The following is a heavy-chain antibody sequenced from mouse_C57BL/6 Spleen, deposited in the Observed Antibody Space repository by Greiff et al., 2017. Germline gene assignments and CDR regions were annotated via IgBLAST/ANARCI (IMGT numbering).Heavy chain of an antibody. CDR3: AFYYYGSRYWYFGV. J-gene: IGHJ1*03. V-gene: IGHV1-22*01. CDR2: INPNNGGT. D-gene: IGHD1-1*01. Sequence: DVQLVESGPELVKPGASVKMSCKASGYTFTDYNMHWVKQSHGKSLEWIGYINPNNGGTSYNQKFKGKATLTVNKSSSTAYMELRSLTSEDSAVYYCAFYYYGSRYWYFGVWGTGTTVTVSS. CDR1: GYTFTDYN.